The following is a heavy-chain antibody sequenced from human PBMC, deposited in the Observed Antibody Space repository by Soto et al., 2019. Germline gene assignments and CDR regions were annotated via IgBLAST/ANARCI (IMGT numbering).Heavy chain of an antibody. J-gene: IGHJ4*02. V-gene: IGHV3-30*18. CDR3: VKSGGGSGWYDLDY. CDR2: ISFDGTNK. D-gene: IGHD6-19*01. Sequence: GGSLRLSCAASGFTFSDYGMHWVRQAPGKGLDWVALISFDGTNKYYADSVKGRFTVSRDNSKNTVYLQMNSLRAEDTAVYYCVKSGGGSGWYDLDYWGQGTLVTISS. CDR1: GFTFSDYG.